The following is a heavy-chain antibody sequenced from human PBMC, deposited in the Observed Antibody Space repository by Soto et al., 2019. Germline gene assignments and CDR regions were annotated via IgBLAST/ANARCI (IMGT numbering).Heavy chain of an antibody. D-gene: IGHD2-2*03. CDR1: GFTFSSYW. Sequence: GWSLRLSFAASGFTFSSYWMIWVRQAPGKGLEWVANIKKDGSYKYYVDSVKGRFTISRDNAKNSLYLQMNSLRAEDTAVYYCARAPWDTLGYWGQGTTVTVSS. J-gene: IGHJ6*02. V-gene: IGHV3-7*03. CDR2: IKKDGSYK. CDR3: ARAPWDTLGY.